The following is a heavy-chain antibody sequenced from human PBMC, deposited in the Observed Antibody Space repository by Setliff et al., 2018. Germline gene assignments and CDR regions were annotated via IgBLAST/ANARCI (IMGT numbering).Heavy chain of an antibody. J-gene: IGHJ3*02. Sequence: SETLSLTCAVYGGSFSTYYWSWIRQPPGKGLEWIGEINHSGSTNYNPSLKSRVTISVDTSKNQFSLKLSSVTAADTAVYYCARLLVVTDAFDIWGQGTMVTVSS. CDR3: ARLLVVTDAFDI. V-gene: IGHV4-34*01. D-gene: IGHD3-22*01. CDR2: INHSGST. CDR1: GGSFSTYY.